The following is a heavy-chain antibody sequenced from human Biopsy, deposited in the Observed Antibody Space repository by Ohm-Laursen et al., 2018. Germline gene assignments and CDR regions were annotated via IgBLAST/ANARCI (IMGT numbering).Heavy chain of an antibody. D-gene: IGHD3-10*01. Sequence: ETLSLTCTASGGYISHYYWTWIRQPAGQGLEWIGRIYITGETDYNPSLKSRVTMSVDSSKKQFSLKLKSVTAADTAIYYCARAPPLIRGVVESWFDPWGQGILVTVSS. CDR2: IYITGET. CDR1: GGYISHYY. J-gene: IGHJ5*02. V-gene: IGHV4-4*07. CDR3: ARAPPLIRGVVESWFDP.